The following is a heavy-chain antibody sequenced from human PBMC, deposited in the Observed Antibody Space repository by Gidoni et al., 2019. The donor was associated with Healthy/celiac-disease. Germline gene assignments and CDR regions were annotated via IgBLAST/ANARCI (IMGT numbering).Heavy chain of an antibody. J-gene: IGHJ3*02. CDR2: ISGSGGST. CDR1: GVTFSSSA. CDR3: AKDGPDVTMIVVVIGAFDI. V-gene: IGHV3-23*01. D-gene: IGHD3-22*01. Sequence: EVQLLESGGGLVQPGGSLRLSCAASGVTFSSSAMRWVRQAPGKGLEWVSAISGSGGSTYYADSVKGRFTISRDNSKNTLYLQMNSLRAEDTAVYYCAKDGPDVTMIVVVIGAFDIWGQGTMVTVSS.